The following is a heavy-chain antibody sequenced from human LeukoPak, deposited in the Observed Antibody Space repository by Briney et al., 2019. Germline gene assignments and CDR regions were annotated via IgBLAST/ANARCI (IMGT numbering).Heavy chain of an antibody. J-gene: IGHJ4*02. CDR2: IYYSGST. D-gene: IGHD6-13*01. Sequence: SETLSLTCTVSGGSISSGSYYWGWIRQPPGKGLEWIGSIYYSGSTYYKPSLKSRVTISLDTSKNQFSLKLSSVTAADTAVYYCARAYSPPQWSPFDYWGQGTLVTVSS. V-gene: IGHV4-39*07. CDR1: GGSISSGSYY. CDR3: ARAYSPPQWSPFDY.